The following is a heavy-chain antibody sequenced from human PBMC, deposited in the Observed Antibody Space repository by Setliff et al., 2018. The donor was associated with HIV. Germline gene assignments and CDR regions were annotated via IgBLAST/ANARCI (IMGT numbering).Heavy chain of an antibody. V-gene: IGHV1-3*01. D-gene: IGHD3-10*01. CDR2: INAANGHA. CDR3: ARTDYDSGKSVLDS. Sequence: SVKVSCKASGFAFSKSAIHWVRQAPGQRLELMAWINAANGHAKYSQKSQGRVTITRDTSATIAYMELSSLTSEDTALYFCARTDYDSGKSVLDSWGQGTLVTVSS. J-gene: IGHJ5*01. CDR1: GFAFSKSA.